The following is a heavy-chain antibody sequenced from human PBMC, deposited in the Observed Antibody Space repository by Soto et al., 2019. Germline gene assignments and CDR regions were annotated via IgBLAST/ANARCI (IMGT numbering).Heavy chain of an antibody. Sequence: GGSLRLSCAASGFTFSSHGIHWVRQAPGKGLEWVTFISFDGRNEDYTASVKGRFAVSRDNSKNMLYLQMNGLRAEDTAVYYCAKDYEGQQLTRGDAFDFWGQGTRVTVSS. CDR3: AKDYEGQQLTRGDAFDF. CDR1: GFTFSSHG. V-gene: IGHV3-30*18. J-gene: IGHJ3*01. CDR2: ISFDGRNE. D-gene: IGHD6-13*01.